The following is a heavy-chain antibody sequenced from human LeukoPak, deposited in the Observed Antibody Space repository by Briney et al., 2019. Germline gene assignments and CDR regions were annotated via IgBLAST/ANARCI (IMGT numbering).Heavy chain of an antibody. CDR2: IYYSGST. Sequence: SETLSLTCTVSGGSISSHYWSWIRQPPGKGLEWIGYIYYSGSTNYNPSLKSRVTILVDTSKNQFSLKLSSVTAADTAVYYCARALTTQYYYDSSGYYYEYYFDYWGQGTLVTVSS. CDR3: ARALTTQYYYDSSGYYYEYYFDY. V-gene: IGHV4-59*11. CDR1: GGSISSHY. D-gene: IGHD3-22*01. J-gene: IGHJ4*02.